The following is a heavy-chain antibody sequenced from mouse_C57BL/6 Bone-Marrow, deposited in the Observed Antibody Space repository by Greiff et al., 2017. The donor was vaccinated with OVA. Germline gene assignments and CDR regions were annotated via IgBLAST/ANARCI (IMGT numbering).Heavy chain of an antibody. D-gene: IGHD2-2*01. Sequence: VQLQQPGAELVMPGASVKLSCKASGYTFTSYWMHWVKQRPGQGLEWIGEIDPSDSYTNYNQKFKGKSTLTVNKSSSTAYMQLSSLTSEDSAVYYCAREDVWLRRTWFAYWGQGTLVTVSA. J-gene: IGHJ3*01. CDR1: GYTFTSYW. CDR3: AREDVWLRRTWFAY. V-gene: IGHV1-69*01. CDR2: IDPSDSYT.